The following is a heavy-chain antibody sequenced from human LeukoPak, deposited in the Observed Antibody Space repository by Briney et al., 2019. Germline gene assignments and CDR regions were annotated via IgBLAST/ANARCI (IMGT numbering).Heavy chain of an antibody. V-gene: IGHV1-2*02. J-gene: IGHJ6*03. D-gene: IGHD2-2*01. CDR3: AISMWNIVVVPAAIAYMDV. CDR2: INPNSGGT. Sequence: ASVKVSCKASGYTFTGYYMHWVRQAPGQGLEWMGWINPNSGGTNYAQKFQGRVTMTRDTSISTAYMELSRLRSDDTAVYYCAISMWNIVVVPAAIAYMDVWGKGTTVTVSS. CDR1: GYTFTGYY.